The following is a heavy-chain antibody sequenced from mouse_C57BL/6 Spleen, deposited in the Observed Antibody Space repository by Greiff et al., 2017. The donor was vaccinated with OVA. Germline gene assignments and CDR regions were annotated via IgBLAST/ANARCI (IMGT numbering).Heavy chain of an antibody. CDR3: ARSGDWYFDV. D-gene: IGHD3-1*01. CDR1: GYTFTSYW. CDR2: IDPSDSET. J-gene: IGHJ1*03. V-gene: IGHV1-52*01. Sequence: VQLQQPGAELVRPGSSVKLSCKASGYTFTSYWMHWVKQRPIQGLEWIGNIDPSDSETHSNQKFTDKATLTVDKSSSTAYMQLSSLTSEDSAVYYCARSGDWYFDVWGTGTTVTVAS.